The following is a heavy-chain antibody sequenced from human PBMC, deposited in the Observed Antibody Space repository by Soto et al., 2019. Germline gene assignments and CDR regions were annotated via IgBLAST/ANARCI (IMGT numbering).Heavy chain of an antibody. V-gene: IGHV1-46*01. Sequence: GSVKVSFKASGYAFTSYYMHWVRQAPGQGLEWMGIINPSGGSTSYAQKFQGRVTMTRDTSTSTVYMELSSLRSEDTAVYYCARAGSSSISSFDYWGQGTMVTVSS. CDR3: ARAGSSSISSFDY. CDR1: GYAFTSYY. J-gene: IGHJ4*02. CDR2: INPSGGST. D-gene: IGHD6-6*01.